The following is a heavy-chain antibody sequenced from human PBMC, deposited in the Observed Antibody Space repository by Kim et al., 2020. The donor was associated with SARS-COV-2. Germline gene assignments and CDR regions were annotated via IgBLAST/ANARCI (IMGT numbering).Heavy chain of an antibody. J-gene: IGHJ4*02. CDR1: GGSISSSSYY. V-gene: IGHV4-39*07. CDR3: ARDWEYSSSSSGFDY. Sequence: SETLSLTCTVSGGSISSSSYYWGWIRQPPGKGLEWIGSIYYSGSTYYNPSLKSRVTISVDTSKNQFSLKLSSVTAADTAVYYCARDWEYSSSSSGFDYWGQGTLVTVSS. CDR2: IYYSGST. D-gene: IGHD6-6*01.